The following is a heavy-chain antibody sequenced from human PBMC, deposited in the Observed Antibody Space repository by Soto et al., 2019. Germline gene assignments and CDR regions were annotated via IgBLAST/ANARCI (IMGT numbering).Heavy chain of an antibody. V-gene: IGHV1-24*01. CDR3: ATENTRRGLTLFGVVIAALYY. J-gene: IGHJ4*02. Sequence: QVQLVQSGAEVKKPGTSVKVSCKVSGHTVTDLSMHWVRLAPGRGLEWMGRFEPEDGETVYAEKFQGRLTMTADTSTDTAYMELSSLRYDDTAVYYCATENTRRGLTLFGVVIAALYYWGQGTLVTVSS. CDR1: GHTVTDLS. CDR2: FEPEDGET. D-gene: IGHD3-3*01.